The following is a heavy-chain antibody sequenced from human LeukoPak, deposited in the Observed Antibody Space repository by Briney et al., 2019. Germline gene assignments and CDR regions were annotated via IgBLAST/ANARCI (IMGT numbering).Heavy chain of an antibody. Sequence: ASVKVSCKASGYYFTSYYMHWVRQAPGQGLEWMGIIDPSGGSTSYAQKFQGRVTMTRDTSTSTVYMELSSLRSEDTAVYYCARDNTATGPFDNWGQGTLVTVSS. CDR3: ARDNTATGPFDN. V-gene: IGHV1-46*01. CDR2: IDPSGGST. J-gene: IGHJ4*02. D-gene: IGHD1-1*01. CDR1: GYYFTSYY.